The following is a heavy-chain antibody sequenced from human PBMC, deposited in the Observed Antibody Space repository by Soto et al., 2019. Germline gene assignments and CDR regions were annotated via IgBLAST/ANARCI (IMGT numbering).Heavy chain of an antibody. D-gene: IGHD2-8*01. CDR1: GFTFSLYG. V-gene: IGHV3-30*18. J-gene: IGHJ4*02. CDR3: AKGRACTILRWQYFDN. Sequence: GGSLRLSCAVSGFTFSLYGMHWVRQAPGKGLEWVAFTSYEGRNKYYADSVKGRFTISRDNSKNTLSLQMESLRPEDTAVYYCAKGRACTILRWQYFDNWGQGTQVTISS. CDR2: TSYEGRNK.